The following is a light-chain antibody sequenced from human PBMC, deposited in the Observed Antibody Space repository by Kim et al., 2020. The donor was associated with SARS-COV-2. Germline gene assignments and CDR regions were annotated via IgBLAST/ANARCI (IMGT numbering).Light chain of an antibody. CDR1: QGISTY. J-gene: IGKJ4*01. CDR3: QQYDTYPLT. Sequence: ASVGDRVTITCRASQGISTYLAWFQQKPGEGPQSLIYGASSLQSGVPSRFSGSGSGTDFTLTISSLQPEDLATYYCQQYDTYPLTFRGGTKVDIK. V-gene: IGKV1-16*01. CDR2: GAS.